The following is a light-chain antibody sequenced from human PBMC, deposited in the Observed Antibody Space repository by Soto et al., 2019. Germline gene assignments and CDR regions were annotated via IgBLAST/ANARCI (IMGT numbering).Light chain of an antibody. CDR2: GAS. Sequence: AIQMTQSPSSLSASVGDRVTITCRASQVIRNDLGWYQQKPWKAPKLLIYGASNLQSGVPSRFSGSGSGTDFTLTITSLQPEDFATYYCLHDHNYPWTFGQGTKVDIK. V-gene: IGKV1-6*01. J-gene: IGKJ1*01. CDR1: QVIRND. CDR3: LHDHNYPWT.